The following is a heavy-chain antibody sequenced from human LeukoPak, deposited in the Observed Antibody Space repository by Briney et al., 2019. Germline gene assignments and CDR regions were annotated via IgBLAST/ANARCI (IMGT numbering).Heavy chain of an antibody. CDR3: ARHVRGGRDVLRFLEWLLYFDY. Sequence: KPSETLSLTCTVSGGSISSGSYSWGWIRQPPGKGLEWIGSIYYSGSTYYNPSLKSRVTISVDTSKNQFSLKLSSVTAADTAVYYCARHVRGGRDVLRFLEWLLYFDYWGQGTLVTVSS. CDR1: GGSISSGSYS. V-gene: IGHV4-39*01. D-gene: IGHD3-3*01. CDR2: IYYSGST. J-gene: IGHJ4*02.